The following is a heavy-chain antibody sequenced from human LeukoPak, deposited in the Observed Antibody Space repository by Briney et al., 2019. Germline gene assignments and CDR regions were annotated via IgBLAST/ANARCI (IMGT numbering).Heavy chain of an antibody. D-gene: IGHD3-9*01. CDR1: GFTFSSYG. J-gene: IGHJ4*02. CDR2: IRYDGTNK. CDR3: AKAPHPYYDILTAYSDYFDY. V-gene: IGHV3-30*02. Sequence: PGESLRLSCTASGFTFSSYGMHWVRQAPGKGLEWVAFIRYDGTNKYYADSVKGRFTISRDNAKNTLYLQLNSLRAEDTALCYCAKAPHPYYDILTAYSDYFDYWGQGPLVTVSS.